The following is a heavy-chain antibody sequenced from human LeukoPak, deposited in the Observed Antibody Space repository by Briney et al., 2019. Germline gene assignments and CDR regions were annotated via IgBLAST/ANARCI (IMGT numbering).Heavy chain of an antibody. D-gene: IGHD3-3*01. V-gene: IGHV3-11*04. CDR3: ARVSYDFWSGYRQDWYFDL. Sequence: GGSLRLSCAASGFTFSDYYMSWIRQAPGKGLEWVSYISSSGRTIYYADSVKGRFTISRDNAKNSLYLQMNSLRAEDTAVYYCARVSYDFWSGYRQDWYFDLWGRGTLVTVSS. CDR2: ISSSGRTI. J-gene: IGHJ2*01. CDR1: GFTFSDYY.